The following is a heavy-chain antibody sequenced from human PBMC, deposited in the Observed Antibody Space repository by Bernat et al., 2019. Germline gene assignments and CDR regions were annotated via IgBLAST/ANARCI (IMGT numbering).Heavy chain of an antibody. D-gene: IGHD1-26*01. J-gene: IGHJ4*02. Sequence: QVQLVQSGAEVKKPGASVKVSCTASGYTFTGYYMHWVRQAPGQGLEWMGWINPNSGGTNYAQKFQGRVTMTRDTSISTAYMELSRLRSDDTAVYYCARGAPGGSYYRPFDCWGQGTLVTVSS. CDR2: INPNSGGT. CDR1: GYTFTGYY. V-gene: IGHV1-2*02. CDR3: ARGAPGGSYYRPFDC.